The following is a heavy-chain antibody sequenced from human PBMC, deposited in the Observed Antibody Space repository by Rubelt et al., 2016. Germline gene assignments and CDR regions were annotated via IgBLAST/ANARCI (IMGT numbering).Heavy chain of an antibody. CDR3: ARGGNIVVVVAATGWFDP. J-gene: IGHJ5*02. Sequence: QVHLQQWGAGLLKPSETLSLTCAVYGGSFSGYYWSWIRQPPGKGLEWIGEINHRGSTNYNPSVRGGITISVETSKNQFSLRLSSVTAADTAVYYCARGGNIVVVVAATGWFDPWGQGTLVTVSS. V-gene: IGHV4-34*01. CDR2: INHRGST. CDR1: GGSFSGYY. D-gene: IGHD2-15*01.